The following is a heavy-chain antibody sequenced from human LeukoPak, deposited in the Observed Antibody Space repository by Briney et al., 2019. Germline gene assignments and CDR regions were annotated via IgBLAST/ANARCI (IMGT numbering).Heavy chain of an antibody. CDR2: ISHSGTT. CDR1: GYSISSGYY. D-gene: IGHD5-24*01. CDR3: ATHPRDGYNYRPGYYFDY. J-gene: IGHJ4*02. V-gene: IGHV4-38-2*02. Sequence: SSETLSLTCTVSGYSISSGYYWGWIRQPPGKGLEWIGSISHSGTTFYNPSLKSRVTLSVDTSKNQFSLNLSSVTAADTAVYYCATHPRDGYNYRPGYYFDYWGQGTLVTVSS.